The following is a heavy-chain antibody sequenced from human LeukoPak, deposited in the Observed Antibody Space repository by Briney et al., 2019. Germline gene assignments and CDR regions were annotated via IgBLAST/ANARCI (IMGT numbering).Heavy chain of an antibody. V-gene: IGHV1-69*04. CDR2: IIPILGIA. CDR1: GGTFSSYA. CDR3: AREGGRGDYYGMDV. J-gene: IGHJ6*02. D-gene: IGHD3-10*01. Sequence: GASVKVSCKASGGTFSSYAISWVRQAPGQGLEWMGRIIPILGIANYAQKFQGRVTITADKSTSTAYMELSSLRSEDTAVYYCAREGGRGDYYGMDVWGQGTTVTVSS.